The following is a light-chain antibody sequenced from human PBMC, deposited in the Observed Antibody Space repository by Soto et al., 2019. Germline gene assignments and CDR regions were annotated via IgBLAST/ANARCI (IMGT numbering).Light chain of an antibody. J-gene: IGKJ5*01. Sequence: EVVLTQSPGTLSLSPGEVATLSCRASQSVSNRYFAWYQQKPGQAPRLLIYDASSRATGVPDRFSGSGSGTDFTLTISSLEPEDFAVYYCQQRSNWITFGQGTRLEIK. V-gene: IGKV3D-20*02. CDR1: QSVSNRY. CDR2: DAS. CDR3: QQRSNWIT.